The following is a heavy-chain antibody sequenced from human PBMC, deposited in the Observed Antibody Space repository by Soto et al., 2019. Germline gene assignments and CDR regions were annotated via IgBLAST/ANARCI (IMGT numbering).Heavy chain of an antibody. Sequence: SETLSLTCTVSGGSISSYYWSWIRQPPGKGLEWIGYIYYSGSTNYNPSLKSRVTISVDTSKNQFSLKLSSVTAADMAVYYCARDTGNNWFDPWGQGTLVTVS. CDR2: IYYSGST. CDR1: GGSISSYY. D-gene: IGHD1-1*01. V-gene: IGHV4-59*01. CDR3: ARDTGNNWFDP. J-gene: IGHJ5*02.